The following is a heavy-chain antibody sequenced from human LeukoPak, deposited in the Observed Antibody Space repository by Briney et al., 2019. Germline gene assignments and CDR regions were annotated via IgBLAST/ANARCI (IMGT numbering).Heavy chain of an antibody. D-gene: IGHD5-18*01. CDR1: GDAISTYY. J-gene: IGHJ4*02. Sequence: SETLSLTCTVSGDAISTYYWNWIRQTPGKGLEWIGYISYGTTDYNPSLKSRVTISVDTPKNEFSLKLSSVTAADTAVYYCARDKAHSYGRYFDPWSQGTRVIVSS. CDR3: ARDKAHSYGRYFDP. CDR2: ISYGTT. V-gene: IGHV4-59*01.